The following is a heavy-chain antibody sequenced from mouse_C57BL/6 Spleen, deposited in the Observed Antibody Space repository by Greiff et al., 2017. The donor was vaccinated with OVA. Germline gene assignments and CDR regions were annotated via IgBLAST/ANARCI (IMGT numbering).Heavy chain of an antibody. V-gene: IGHV5-17*01. CDR2: ISSGSSTI. J-gene: IGHJ4*01. CDR3: AKYGSSYAMDY. D-gene: IGHD1-1*01. CDR1: GFTFSDYG. Sequence: EVMLVESGGGLVKPGGSLTLSCAASGFTFSDYGMHWVRQAPEKGLEWVAYISSGSSTISYADTVKGRFTISRDNAKNTLFLQMTSLRSEDTAMDYCAKYGSSYAMDYWGQGTSVTVSS.